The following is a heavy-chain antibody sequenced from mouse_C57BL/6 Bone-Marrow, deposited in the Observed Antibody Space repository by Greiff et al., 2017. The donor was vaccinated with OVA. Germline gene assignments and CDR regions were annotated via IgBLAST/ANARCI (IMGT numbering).Heavy chain of an antibody. J-gene: IGHJ1*03. D-gene: IGHD2-4*01. V-gene: IGHV1-26*01. CDR3: ARGDYDVWYFDV. Sequence: EVQLQQSGPELVKPGASVKISCKASGYTFTDYYMNWVKQSHGKSLEWIGDINPNNGGTSYNQKFKGTATLTVDKSSSTAYMELRSLTSEDSAVYYCARGDYDVWYFDVWGTGTTVTVSS. CDR2: INPNNGGT. CDR1: GYTFTDYY.